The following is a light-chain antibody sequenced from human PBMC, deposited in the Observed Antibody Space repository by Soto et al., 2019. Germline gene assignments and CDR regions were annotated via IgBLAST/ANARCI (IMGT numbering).Light chain of an antibody. V-gene: IGKV1-9*01. CDR3: QQLNSYPLT. CDR1: QGISSY. J-gene: IGKJ3*01. CDR2: AAS. Sequence: DIPLTQSPSFLSASVGDRVTITCRASQGISSYLAWYQQKPGKAPKLLIYAASTLQSGVPSRFSGSESGTEFTLTISSLQPEDFATYYCQQLNSYPLTFGPGTKVDIK.